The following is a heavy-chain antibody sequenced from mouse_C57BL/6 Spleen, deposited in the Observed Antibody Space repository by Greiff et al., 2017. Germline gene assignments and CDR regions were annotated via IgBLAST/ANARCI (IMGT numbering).Heavy chain of an antibody. Sequence: QVQLQQPGAELVMPGASVKLSCKASGYTFTSYWMHWVKQRPGQGLEWIGEIDPSDSYTNYNQKFKGKSTLTVDKSSSTAYMQLSSLTSEDSAVYYGASLGPLLLRSNGYFDVWGTGTTVTVSS. CDR1: GYTFTSYW. J-gene: IGHJ1*03. CDR2: IDPSDSYT. V-gene: IGHV1-69*01. D-gene: IGHD1-1*01. CDR3: ASLGPLLLRSNGYFDV.